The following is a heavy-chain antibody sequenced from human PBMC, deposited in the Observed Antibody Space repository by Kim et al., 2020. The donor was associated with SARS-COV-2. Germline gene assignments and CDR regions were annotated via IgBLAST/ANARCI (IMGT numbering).Heavy chain of an antibody. Sequence: SETLSLTCTVSGGSISSSSYYWGWIRQPPGKGLEWIGSIYYSGSTYYNPSLKSRVTISVDTSKNQFSLKLSSVTAADTAVYYCARDLAETFAFREASETLSWGQGTMVTVSS. V-gene: IGHV4-39*02. CDR2: IYYSGST. CDR1: GGSISSSSYY. D-gene: IGHD3-10*01. J-gene: IGHJ3*01. CDR3: ARDLAETFAFREASETLS.